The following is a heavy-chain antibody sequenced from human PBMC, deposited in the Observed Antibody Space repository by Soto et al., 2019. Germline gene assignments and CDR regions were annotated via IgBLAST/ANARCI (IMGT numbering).Heavy chain of an antibody. CDR3: VRGGWYLDY. J-gene: IGHJ4*02. CDR2: INYSGST. Sequence: SETLSLTCTVSGDSVSSHYWSWFRQPPGKGLEWIGYINYSGSTNYNPSLKSRVTMSVDPSKNQFSLKLSSLTAADTAVYWCVRGGWYLDYWGQGTLVTVSS. V-gene: IGHV4-59*08. D-gene: IGHD6-19*01. CDR1: GDSVSSHY.